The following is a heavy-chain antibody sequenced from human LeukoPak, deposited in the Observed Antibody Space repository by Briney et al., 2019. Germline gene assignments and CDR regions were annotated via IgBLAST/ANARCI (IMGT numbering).Heavy chain of an antibody. CDR3: AKEIVGAWGFDY. CDR1: GITFSSYG. CDR2: ISSTGGTT. D-gene: IGHD1-26*01. V-gene: IGHV3-23*01. Sequence: GGSLRLSCAASGITFSSYGMSWVRQAPGKGLEWVSSISSTGGTTYYADSVKGRFTISRDNSKNTLYLQMNSLRAEDTAVYYCAKEIVGAWGFDYWGQGTLVTVSS. J-gene: IGHJ4*02.